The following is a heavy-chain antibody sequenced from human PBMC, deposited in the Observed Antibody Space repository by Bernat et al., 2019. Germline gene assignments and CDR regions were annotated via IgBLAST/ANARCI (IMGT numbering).Heavy chain of an antibody. J-gene: IGHJ3*01. CDR2: IWYDGSNK. CDR3: ARRVSLVLTGDAFDV. D-gene: IGHD5/OR15-5a*01. V-gene: IGHV3-33*01. Sequence: QVHLVESGGGVVQPGMSLRLSCGASGFMFSRYGMHWVRQAPGKGLEWVAVIWYDGSNKYYADSVKGRFTVSRDNPKNMMFLQINSLRDEDTAVYFCARRVSLVLTGDAFDVWGEGTVVTVSS. CDR1: GFMFSRYG.